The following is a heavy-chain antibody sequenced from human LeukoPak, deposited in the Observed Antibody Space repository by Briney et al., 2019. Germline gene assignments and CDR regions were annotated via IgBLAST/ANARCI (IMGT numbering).Heavy chain of an antibody. D-gene: IGHD1-1*01. Sequence: PSETLSLTCTVSGASISSYYWSWIRQPAGSGLEWIGRISTSGTTNYNPSLKSRVSMSVDTSKNQFSLKLTSVTAADTAVYYCAKVNWRSYGRAFDYWGQGTLVTVSS. J-gene: IGHJ4*02. V-gene: IGHV4-4*07. CDR2: ISTSGTT. CDR3: AKVNWRSYGRAFDY. CDR1: GASISSYY.